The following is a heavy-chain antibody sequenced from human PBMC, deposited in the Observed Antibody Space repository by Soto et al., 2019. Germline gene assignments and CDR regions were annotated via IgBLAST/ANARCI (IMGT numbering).Heavy chain of an antibody. Sequence: QLQLQESGPGLVKPSETLSLTCTVSGGSISSSSYYWGWIRQPPGKGLEWIGSIYYSGSTYYHPRLKSRVTISVDTSKNQFSLKLSSVTAADTAVYYCARLGSWNAFDYWGQGTLVTVSS. CDR3: ARLGSWNAFDY. CDR2: IYYSGST. J-gene: IGHJ4*02. V-gene: IGHV4-39*01. D-gene: IGHD1-1*01. CDR1: GGSISSSSYY.